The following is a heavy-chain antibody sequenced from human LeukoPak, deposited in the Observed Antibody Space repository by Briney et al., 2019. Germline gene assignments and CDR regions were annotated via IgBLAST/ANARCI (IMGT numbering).Heavy chain of an antibody. D-gene: IGHD6-13*01. V-gene: IGHV1-46*01. CDR3: ARTYSSSDEFDY. Sequence: ASVKVSCKASGYTFSSYYIHWSRRAPGQWLEWMGIINPSGGSTTYAQKFQGRVAMTRDTSTSRVYMEVSSLRSEDTAVYYCARTYSSSDEFDYWGQGTLVTVSS. J-gene: IGHJ4*02. CDR2: INPSGGST. CDR1: GYTFSSYY.